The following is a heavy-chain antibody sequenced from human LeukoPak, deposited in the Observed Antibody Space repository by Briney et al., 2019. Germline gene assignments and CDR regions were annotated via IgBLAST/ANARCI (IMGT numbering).Heavy chain of an antibody. CDR1: GGTFSSYA. CDR3: ALGPYCGGDCYSTPTFDY. D-gene: IGHD2-21*02. CDR2: IIPIFGTA. V-gene: IGHV1-69*01. Sequence: SVKVSCKASGGTFSSYAISWVRQAPGQGLEWMGGIIPIFGTANYAQKFQGRVTITADESTSTAYMELSSLRSDDTAVYYCALGPYCGGDCYSTPTFDYWGQGTLVTVSS. J-gene: IGHJ4*02.